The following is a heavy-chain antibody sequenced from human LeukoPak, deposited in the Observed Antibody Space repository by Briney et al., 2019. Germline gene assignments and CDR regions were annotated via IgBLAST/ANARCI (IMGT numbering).Heavy chain of an antibody. Sequence: PGGSLRLSCAASGFTFSSFEMNWVRQAPGKGLEWVSYISSSGRNIYYADSVKGRFTISRDNAKSSLYLQMNSLRAEDTAGYYCARENWVDAFDIWGQGTMVTVSS. CDR3: ARENWVDAFDI. V-gene: IGHV3-48*03. CDR1: GFTFSSFE. D-gene: IGHD7-27*01. J-gene: IGHJ3*02. CDR2: ISSSGRNI.